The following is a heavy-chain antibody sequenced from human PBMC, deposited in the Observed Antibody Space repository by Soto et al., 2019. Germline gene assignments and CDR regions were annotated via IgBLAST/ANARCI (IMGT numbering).Heavy chain of an antibody. CDR2: IYYSGST. CDR3: ARFTYCGGDCRATGAFDI. CDR1: GGSISSYY. J-gene: IGHJ3*02. D-gene: IGHD2-21*01. Sequence: SETLSLTCTVSGGSISSYYWSWIRQPPGKGLEWIGYIYYSGSTNYNPSLKSRVTISVDTSKNKFSLKLSSVTAADTAVYYCARFTYCGGDCRATGAFDIWGQGTMVTVSS. V-gene: IGHV4-59*01.